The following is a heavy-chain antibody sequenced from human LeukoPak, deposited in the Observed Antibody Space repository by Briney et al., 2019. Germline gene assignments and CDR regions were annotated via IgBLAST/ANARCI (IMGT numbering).Heavy chain of an antibody. CDR2: ISHSGST. CDR3: ARSTLAPARDYDCWSGTAGYYGMDV. CDR1: GGSFSGDY. J-gene: IGHJ6*02. Sequence: KSFATLPLTCAACGGSFSGDYWSWIRQPPGKGLEWIGVISHSGSTNYNPSRKSRVTISVDTSQNNVSLKLSSVTAADTAVYYCARSTLAPARDYDCWSGTAGYYGMDVWGQGTAVTVSS. D-gene: IGHD3-3*01. V-gene: IGHV4-34*01.